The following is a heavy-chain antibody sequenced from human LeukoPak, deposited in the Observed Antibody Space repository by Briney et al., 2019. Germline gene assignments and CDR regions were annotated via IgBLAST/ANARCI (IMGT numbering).Heavy chain of an antibody. CDR2: ISGSGGST. D-gene: IGHD6-19*01. V-gene: IGHV3-23*01. CDR1: GFTFSSYA. CDR3: AKAPIKAGDADY. Sequence: TGGSLRLSCAASGFTFSSYAMSWVRQAPGKGLEWVSAISGSGGSTYYADSVKGRFTISRDNSKNTLYLQMNSLRAEDTAVYYCAKAPIKAGDADYWGQGTLVTVSS. J-gene: IGHJ4*02.